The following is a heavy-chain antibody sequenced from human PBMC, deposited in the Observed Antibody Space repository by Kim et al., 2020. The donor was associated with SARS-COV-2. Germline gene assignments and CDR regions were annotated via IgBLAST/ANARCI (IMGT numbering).Heavy chain of an antibody. CDR2: IYYSGSA. J-gene: IGHJ4*02. D-gene: IGHD6-13*01. V-gene: IGHV4-61*01. CDR1: EVSVGNDNYY. Sequence: SETLSLTCNVSEVSVGNDNYYWSWIRQPPGKGLEWIGHIYYSGSANYNPSLKSRVIISLDTSEDQFSLHLISVTAADTAVYYCATSEGHNSVWYGVRYWGQGTLVTVSS. CDR3: ATSEGHNSVWYGVRY.